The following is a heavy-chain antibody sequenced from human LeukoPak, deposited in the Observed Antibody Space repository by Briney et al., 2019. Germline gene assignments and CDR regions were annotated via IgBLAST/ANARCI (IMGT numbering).Heavy chain of an antibody. V-gene: IGHV3-21*01. CDR2: ISSSSIYV. Sequence: GGSLRLSCAASGFTFSDYDMNWVRQAPGKGLEWVSSISSSSIYVSYADSVRGRFTISRDNAKNSLYLQMNSLRAEDTALYYCTRGTGGSAWGQGTLVTVSS. J-gene: IGHJ5*02. CDR3: TRGTGGSA. D-gene: IGHD2-15*01. CDR1: GFTFSDYD.